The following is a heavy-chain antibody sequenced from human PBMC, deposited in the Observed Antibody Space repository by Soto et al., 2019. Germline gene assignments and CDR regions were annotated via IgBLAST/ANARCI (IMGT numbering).Heavy chain of an antibody. CDR2: VIPILGTT. J-gene: IGHJ4*02. CDR1: GGTFRDYA. Sequence: QVQLVQSGVEVKKPGSSVKVSCKSSGGTFRDYAINWVRQAPGQGLEWVGGVIPILGTTNYAQKFQGRVTITEDDSTSTTYMELTRLTSDDTAVYYCARLGQPLTLESYFDYWGQGTPVTVSS. CDR3: ARLGQPLTLESYFDY. D-gene: IGHD2-2*01. V-gene: IGHV1-69*11.